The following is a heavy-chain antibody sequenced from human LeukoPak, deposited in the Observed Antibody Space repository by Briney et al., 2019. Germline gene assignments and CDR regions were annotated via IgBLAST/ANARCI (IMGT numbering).Heavy chain of an antibody. D-gene: IGHD3-22*01. Sequence: PGGSLRLSCAASGFTFSSYEMNWVRQAPGKGLEWVSYISSSGSTIYYADSVKGRFTISRDNAKNSLYLQMNSLRAEDTAVYYCARDRGYYDSSGYDYWGQGTLVTVSS. CDR2: ISSSGSTI. CDR1: GFTFSSYE. CDR3: ARDRGYYDSSGYDY. J-gene: IGHJ4*02. V-gene: IGHV3-48*03.